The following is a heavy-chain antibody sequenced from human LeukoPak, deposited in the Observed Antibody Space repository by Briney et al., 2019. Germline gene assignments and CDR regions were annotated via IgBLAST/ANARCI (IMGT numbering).Heavy chain of an antibody. V-gene: IGHV4-59*08. Sequence: SETLSLTYTVASGSISSSFLSWIRQPPGKGLESIGYIYYAGSTNYNTLLKSQVTISVDTSKNQFTLKLSSVTAADTAVYYCARRGYSYYMDVWGKGTTVTVSS. J-gene: IGHJ6*03. CDR1: SGSISSSF. CDR2: IYYAGST. CDR3: ARRGYSYYMDV. D-gene: IGHD5-18*01.